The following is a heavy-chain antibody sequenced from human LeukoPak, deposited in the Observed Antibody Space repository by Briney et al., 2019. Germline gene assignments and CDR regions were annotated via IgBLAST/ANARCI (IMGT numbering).Heavy chain of an antibody. CDR3: ARQDSGSYSTFDY. CDR1: GYSFTSYW. D-gene: IGHD1-26*01. J-gene: IGHJ4*02. Sequence: GESLKISCKGSGYSFTSYWINWVRQMPGKGLEWMGRIDPSDSYTNYSPSFQGHVTIPAGKSISTAYLQWSSLQASDTAMYYCARQDSGSYSTFDYWGQGTLVTVSS. CDR2: IDPSDSYT. V-gene: IGHV5-10-1*01.